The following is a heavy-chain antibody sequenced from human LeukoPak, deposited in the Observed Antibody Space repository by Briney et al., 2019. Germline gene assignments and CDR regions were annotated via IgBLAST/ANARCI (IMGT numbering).Heavy chain of an antibody. CDR3: AKDLVKMTTVTTPTWFDP. Sequence: GGSLRLSCAASGFTFSSYGMHWVRQAPGKGLEWVAFIRYDGSNKYYADSVKGRFTISRDNSKNTLYLQMNSLRAEDTAVYYCAKDLVKMTTVTTPTWFDPWGQGTLVTVSS. J-gene: IGHJ5*02. CDR1: GFTFSSYG. CDR2: IRYDGSNK. V-gene: IGHV3-30*02. D-gene: IGHD4-17*01.